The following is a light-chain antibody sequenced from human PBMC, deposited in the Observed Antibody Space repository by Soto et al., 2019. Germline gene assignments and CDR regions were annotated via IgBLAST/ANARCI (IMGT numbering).Light chain of an antibody. CDR2: GAS. CDR1: QSVYNNY. V-gene: IGKV3-20*01. Sequence: EIVLTHSPGTLSLSPGERATLSCRASQSVYNNYLAWYQRKPGQAPRLVIYGASSRATGIPDRFSASGSGTDFTLTISRLEPEDFAVYYCQQYASSPLTFGQGTKVEIK. CDR3: QQYASSPLT. J-gene: IGKJ1*01.